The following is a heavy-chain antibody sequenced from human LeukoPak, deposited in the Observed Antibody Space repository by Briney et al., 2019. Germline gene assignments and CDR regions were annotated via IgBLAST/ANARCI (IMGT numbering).Heavy chain of an antibody. Sequence: ASVKVSCKASGYTFTGYYMHWVRQAPGQGLEWMGWINPNSGGTNYAQKCQGRVTMIRDASISTAYMELSRLRSDDTAVYYCARVTDSGSYFEGGAFDYWGQGTLVTVSS. D-gene: IGHD1-26*01. CDR1: GYTFTGYY. V-gene: IGHV1-2*02. J-gene: IGHJ4*02. CDR3: ARVTDSGSYFEGGAFDY. CDR2: INPNSGGT.